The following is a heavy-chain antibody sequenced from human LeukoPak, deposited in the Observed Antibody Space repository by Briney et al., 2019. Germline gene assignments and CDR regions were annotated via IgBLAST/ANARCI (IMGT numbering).Heavy chain of an antibody. CDR3: ARDDFRHDYGDLTR. Sequence: SVKVSCKASGGTFSSYAISWVRQAPGQGLEWMGGIIPIFGTANYAQKFQGRVTITADKSTSTAYMELSSLRSEDTAVYYCARDDFRHDYGDLTRWGQGTLVTVSS. CDR2: IIPIFGTA. D-gene: IGHD4-17*01. CDR1: GGTFSSYA. V-gene: IGHV1-69*06. J-gene: IGHJ4*02.